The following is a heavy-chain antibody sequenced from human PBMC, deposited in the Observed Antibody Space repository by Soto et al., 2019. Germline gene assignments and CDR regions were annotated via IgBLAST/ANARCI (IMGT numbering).Heavy chain of an antibody. CDR1: GFTFSSYW. CDR2: IKQDGRET. J-gene: IGHJ4*02. CDR3: ARGTSHYNYVHVWY. D-gene: IGHD3-16*01. Sequence: EVQLVESGGGLVQPGGSLRLSCAASGFTFSSYWMSWVRQAPGKALECVANIKQDGRETYYVDSVKGRLTISRDNANSALYLQMDSLGAEDTAVYYCARGTSHYNYVHVWYWGQGTHVIVSS. V-gene: IGHV3-7*03.